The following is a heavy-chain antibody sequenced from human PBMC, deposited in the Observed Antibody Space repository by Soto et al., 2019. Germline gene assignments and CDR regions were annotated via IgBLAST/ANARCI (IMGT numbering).Heavy chain of an antibody. CDR3: AKDKPGTTSFDY. CDR2: IDDRRDTT. J-gene: IGHJ4*02. V-gene: IGHV3-23*01. D-gene: IGHD1-1*01. CDR1: GFSISSNA. Sequence: PGGSLRLSCVASGFSISSNAMYWVRQAPGKGLEWVAGIDDRRDTTHYADSVKGRFTISRDTSKNTLYLQLNTLRADDTAVYYCAKDKPGTTSFDYWGQGPLVTVSS.